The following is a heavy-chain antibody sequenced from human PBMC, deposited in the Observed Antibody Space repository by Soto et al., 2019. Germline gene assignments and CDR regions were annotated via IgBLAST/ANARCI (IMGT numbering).Heavy chain of an antibody. CDR2: INHSGST. CDR3: ARERRWGYYGSGSINWFDH. V-gene: IGHV4-34*01. CDR1: GGSFSGYY. D-gene: IGHD3-10*01. J-gene: IGHJ5*02. Sequence: LSLTCAVYGGSFSGYYWNWIRQPPGKGLEWIGEINHSGSTNYNPSLKSRVTISVDTSKNQFSLKLSSVTAADTAVYYCARERRWGYYGSGSINWFDHWGQGTLVTLSS.